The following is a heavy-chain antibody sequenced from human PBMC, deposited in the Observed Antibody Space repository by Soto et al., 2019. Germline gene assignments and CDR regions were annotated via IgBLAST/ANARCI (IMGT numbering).Heavy chain of an antibody. Sequence: PSETLSLTCAVSGGSISSSNWWSWVRQPPGKGLEWIGEIYHSGSTNYNPSLKSRVTISVDKSKNQFSLKLSSVTAADTAVYYCARVGRENYYYYYGMDVWGQGTTVTVSS. CDR3: ARVGRENYYYYYGMDV. J-gene: IGHJ6*02. CDR2: IYHSGST. CDR1: GGSISSSNW. V-gene: IGHV4-4*02. D-gene: IGHD1-1*01.